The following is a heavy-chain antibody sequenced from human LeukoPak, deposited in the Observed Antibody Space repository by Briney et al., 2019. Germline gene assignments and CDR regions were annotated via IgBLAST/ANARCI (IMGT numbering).Heavy chain of an antibody. J-gene: IGHJ1*01. V-gene: IGHV1-46*01. CDR2: INPSGGST. Sequence: GASVKVSCKASGYTFTSYYMHWVRQAPGQGLEWMGIINPSGGSTSYAQKFQGRVTMTRDTSTSTVYMELSSLGSEDTAVYYCARDTGIYDSSGYYKAYFQHWGQGTLVTVSS. CDR1: GYTFTSYY. CDR3: ARDTGIYDSSGYYKAYFQH. D-gene: IGHD3-22*01.